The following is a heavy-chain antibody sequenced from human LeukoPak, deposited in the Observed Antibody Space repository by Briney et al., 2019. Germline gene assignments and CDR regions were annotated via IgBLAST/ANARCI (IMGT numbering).Heavy chain of an antibody. CDR1: GFTFSSYE. D-gene: IGHD2-15*01. Sequence: GSLRLSCAASGFTFSSYEMNWVRQAPGKGLEWVSYISSTTNIRYYADSVKGRFTISRDNAKNSLYLQMHSLRAEDTALYYCTRDVGFRFDPWGQGTLVTVSS. CDR3: TRDVGFRFDP. CDR2: ISSTTNIR. J-gene: IGHJ5*02. V-gene: IGHV3-48*03.